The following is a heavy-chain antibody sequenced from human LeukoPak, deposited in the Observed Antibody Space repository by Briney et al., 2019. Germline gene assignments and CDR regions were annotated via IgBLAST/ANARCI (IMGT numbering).Heavy chain of an antibody. J-gene: IGHJ4*02. CDR3: ARDSDHYDSSGYFLGIMEGPY. Sequence: PGRSLRLSCAASGFTFSSYGMHWVRQAPGKGLEWVAVISYDGSNKYYADSVKGRFTISRDNSKNTLYLQMNSLRAEDTAVYYCARDSDHYDSSGYFLGIMEGPYWGQGTLVTVSS. D-gene: IGHD3-22*01. V-gene: IGHV3-30*03. CDR2: ISYDGSNK. CDR1: GFTFSSYG.